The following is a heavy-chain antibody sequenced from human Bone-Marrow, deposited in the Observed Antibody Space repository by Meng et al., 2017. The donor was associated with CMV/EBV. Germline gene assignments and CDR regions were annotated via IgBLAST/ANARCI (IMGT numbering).Heavy chain of an antibody. CDR2: ISSSDDSI. Sequence: GESLKISCAPSGITFSTYTIHWVRQAPGKGLEWLSSISSSDDSIYYADCVKGRFTISRDNAKNSLHLQMTSLRAGDTAVYYCGLVPAATSFSDFWGQGTLVTVSS. CDR3: GLVPAATSFSDF. D-gene: IGHD2-2*01. V-gene: IGHV3-21*01. J-gene: IGHJ4*02. CDR1: GITFSTYT.